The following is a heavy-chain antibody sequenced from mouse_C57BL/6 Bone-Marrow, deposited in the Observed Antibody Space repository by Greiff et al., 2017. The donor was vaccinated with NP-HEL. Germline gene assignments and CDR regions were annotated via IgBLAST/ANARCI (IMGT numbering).Heavy chain of an antibody. CDR1: GYTFTSYG. CDR2: IYPRSGNT. Sequence: VQLQPSGAELARPGASVKLSCKASGYTFTSYGISWVKQRTGQGLEWIGEIYPRSGNTYYNEKFKGKATLTADKSSSTAYMELRSLTSEDSAVYFCARWDFDYWGQGTTLTVSS. V-gene: IGHV1-81*01. J-gene: IGHJ2*01. CDR3: ARWDFDY.